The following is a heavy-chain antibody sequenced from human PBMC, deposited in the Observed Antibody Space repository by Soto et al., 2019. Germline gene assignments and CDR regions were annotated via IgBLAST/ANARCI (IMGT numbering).Heavy chain of an antibody. CDR3: ARQTFLGYCSGGSCYSNNRFDY. Sequence: QVQLVESGGGMVQPGRSLRLSCAASGFTFSSYGMHWVRQAPGKGLEWVAVIWYDGSNKYYADSVKGRFTISRDNSKNTLYLQMNSLRAEDTAVYYCARQTFLGYCSGGSCYSNNRFDYWGQGTLVTVSS. CDR2: IWYDGSNK. V-gene: IGHV3-33*01. D-gene: IGHD2-15*01. CDR1: GFTFSSYG. J-gene: IGHJ4*02.